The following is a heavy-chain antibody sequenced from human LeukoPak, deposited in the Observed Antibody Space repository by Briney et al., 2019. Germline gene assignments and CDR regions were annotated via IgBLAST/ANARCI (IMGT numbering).Heavy chain of an antibody. CDR2: INHSGST. D-gene: IGHD6-13*01. Sequence: PSETLSLTCAVYGGSFSGYYWSWIRQPPGKGLEWIGEINHSGSTNYNPSLKSRVTISIDTSKNQFSLRLSSVTAADTAVYYCARGVYIAAAQYGYWGQGTLVTVSS. V-gene: IGHV4-34*01. CDR1: GGSFSGYY. J-gene: IGHJ4*02. CDR3: ARGVYIAAAQYGY.